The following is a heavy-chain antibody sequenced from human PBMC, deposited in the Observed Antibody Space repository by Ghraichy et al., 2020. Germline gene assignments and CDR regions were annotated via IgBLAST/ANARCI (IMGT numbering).Heavy chain of an antibody. CDR2: IYDSGTT. CDR3: AREGKDGYNYFDY. Sequence: SPTLSLTCTVSGGSLSIYYWSWIRQSPGKALEWIAYIYDSGTTNYNPSLQSRVSISIDMSESQFSLKLSSLTSADTAVYYCAREGKDGYNYFDYWGQGTLVTVSS. D-gene: IGHD5-24*01. J-gene: IGHJ4*02. V-gene: IGHV4-59*01. CDR1: GGSLSIYY.